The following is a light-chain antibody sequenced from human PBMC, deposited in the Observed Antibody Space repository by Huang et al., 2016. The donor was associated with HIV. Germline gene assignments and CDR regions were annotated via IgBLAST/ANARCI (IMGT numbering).Light chain of an antibody. Sequence: IQLTQSPSSLSASIGDRVTITCRASQGISTSLAWYQQKPGKAPNLLIFDAYSLRSGVPSRFSGSRSGTVFTLSISSLQPEDFATYFCQQLRSYPLTFGGGTKVEIK. CDR2: DAY. CDR1: QGISTS. J-gene: IGKJ4*01. V-gene: IGKV1-9*01. CDR3: QQLRSYPLT.